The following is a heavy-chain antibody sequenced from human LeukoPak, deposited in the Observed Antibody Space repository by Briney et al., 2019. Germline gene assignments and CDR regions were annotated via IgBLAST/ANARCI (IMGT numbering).Heavy chain of an antibody. CDR2: SNPSGGSS. V-gene: IGHV1-46*01. CDR1: GYTFTSYY. CDR3: ARWTITYLDY. D-gene: IGHD1-14*01. Sequence: APVKVSCKASGYTFTSYYIHWVRQAPGQGLEWMGISNPSGGSSNYAQKFQGRVTMTRDTSTSTVYMELSSLRSEDTAVYYCARWTITYLDYWGQGTLVTVSS. J-gene: IGHJ4*02.